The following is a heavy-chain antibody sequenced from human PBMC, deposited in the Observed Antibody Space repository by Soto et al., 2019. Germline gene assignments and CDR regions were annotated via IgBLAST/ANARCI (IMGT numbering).Heavy chain of an antibody. CDR3: ARDLGYDSSGYYSGIFDY. CDR1: GGTFSSYA. V-gene: IGHV1-69*06. D-gene: IGHD3-22*01. Sequence: GASVKVSCKASGGTFSSYAISWVRQAPGQGLEWMGGIIPIFGTANYAQKFQGRVTITADKSTSTAYMELSSLRSEDTAVYYCARDLGYDSSGYYSGIFDYWGQGTLVTVSS. CDR2: IIPIFGTA. J-gene: IGHJ4*02.